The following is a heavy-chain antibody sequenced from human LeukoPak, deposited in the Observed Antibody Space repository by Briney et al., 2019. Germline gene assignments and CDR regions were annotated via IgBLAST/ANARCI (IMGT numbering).Heavy chain of an antibody. J-gene: IGHJ4*02. CDR2: LNPSGSGT. V-gene: IGHV1-46*01. D-gene: IGHD1-26*01. CDR3: AKDGGTYSADY. CDR1: GYTFTTYK. Sequence: ASVKVSCKASGYTFTTYKMHWVRQAPGQGLEWMGILNPSGSGTRNAQKFQSRVTMTRDTSTSTVYMELSSLRSEDTAVYYCAKDGGTYSADYWGQGTLVTVSS.